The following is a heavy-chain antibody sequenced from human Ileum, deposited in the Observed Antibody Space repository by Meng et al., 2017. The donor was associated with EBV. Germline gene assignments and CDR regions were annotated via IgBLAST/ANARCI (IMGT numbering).Heavy chain of an antibody. CDR1: GGTISSRNW. J-gene: IGHJ4*02. D-gene: IGHD6-19*01. CDR3: ASFPPPGKQWLVTDY. Sequence: VQVVESGPGRVKPSGTLSLTCAVSGGTISSRNWWSWVRQPPGKGLEWIGEIYHSGSTNYNPSLKSRVTISVDKSKNQFSLKLSSVTAADTAVYYCASFPPPGKQWLVTDYWGQGTLVTVSS. V-gene: IGHV4-4*02. CDR2: IYHSGST.